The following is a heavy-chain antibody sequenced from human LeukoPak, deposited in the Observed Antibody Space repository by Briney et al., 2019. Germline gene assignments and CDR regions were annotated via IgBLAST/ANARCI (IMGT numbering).Heavy chain of an antibody. Sequence: KTSESLSLTCAVYGGSLSGYYWSGISQPPGKGLEWSEEINHSGSTNYNTSIKSRVTISEDTSKRHVSLNLTSVTAADTAVYYCARLYIGGYSRSTNYNWFDPWGQGTLVTVSS. D-gene: IGHD6-13*01. J-gene: IGHJ5*02. CDR3: ARLYIGGYSRSTNYNWFDP. V-gene: IGHV4-34*01. CDR2: INHSGST. CDR1: GGSLSGYY.